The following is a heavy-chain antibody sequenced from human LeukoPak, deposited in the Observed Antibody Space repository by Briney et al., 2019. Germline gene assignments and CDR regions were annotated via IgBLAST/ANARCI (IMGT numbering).Heavy chain of an antibody. CDR3: ARVLLPLYGMDV. J-gene: IGHJ6*02. V-gene: IGHV3-33*01. Sequence: GRPLRLSCAASGFTFSSYGMHWVRQAPGKGLEWVAVIWYDGSNKYYADSVKGRFTISRDNSKNTLYLQMNSLRAEDTAVYYCARVLLPLYGMDVWGQGTTVTVSS. CDR1: GFTFSSYG. CDR2: IWYDGSNK. D-gene: IGHD3-22*01.